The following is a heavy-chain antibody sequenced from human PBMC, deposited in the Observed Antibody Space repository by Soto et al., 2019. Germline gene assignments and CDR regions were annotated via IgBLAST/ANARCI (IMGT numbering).Heavy chain of an antibody. CDR3: TSLYYGH. J-gene: IGHJ4*02. V-gene: IGHV3-15*01. Sequence: PGGSLRLSCAASGFTFSSYSMNWVRQAPGKGLEWVGRIKSKADGGTTDYAAPVKGRFTISRDESQNTLYLQMNSLKTEDTAVYYCTSLYYGHWGQGTLVTVSS. CDR1: GFTFSSYS. CDR2: IKSKADGGTT. D-gene: IGHD4-17*01.